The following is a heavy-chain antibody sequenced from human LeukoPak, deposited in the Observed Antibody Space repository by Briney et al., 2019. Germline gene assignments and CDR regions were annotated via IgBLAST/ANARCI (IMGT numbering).Heavy chain of an antibody. D-gene: IGHD6-6*01. CDR2: INHSGST. J-gene: IGHJ5*02. CDR1: GGSFSGYY. V-gene: IGHV4-34*01. CDR3: ARAGRYGAARREKRYNWFDP. Sequence: SETLSLTCAVYGGSFSGYYWSWIRQPPGKGLEWIGEINHSGSTNYNPSLKSRVTISVDTSKNQFSLKLSSVTAADTAVYYCARAGRYGAARREKRYNWFDPWGQGTLVTVSS.